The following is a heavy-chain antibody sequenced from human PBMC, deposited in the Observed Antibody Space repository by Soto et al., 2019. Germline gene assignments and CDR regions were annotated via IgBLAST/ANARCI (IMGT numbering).Heavy chain of an antibody. CDR3: AHRPLYCSGGSCYSGFGY. V-gene: IGHV2-5*02. J-gene: IGHJ4*02. CDR2: IYWDDDK. D-gene: IGHD2-15*01. CDR1: GFSLSTSGVG. Sequence: QITLKESGPTLVKPTQTLTLTCTFSGFSLSTSGVGVGWIRQPPGKALEWLALIYWDDDKRYSPSLKSRLTITQDPPKNQGVLTMTNMDPVDTATYYWAHRPLYCSGGSCYSGFGYWGQGTLVTVSS.